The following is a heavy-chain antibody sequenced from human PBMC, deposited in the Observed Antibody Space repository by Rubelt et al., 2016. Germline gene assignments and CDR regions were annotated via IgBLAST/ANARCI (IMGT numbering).Heavy chain of an antibody. J-gene: IGHJ4*02. D-gene: IGHD6-13*01. Sequence: QVQLVQSGSELKKPGASVKVSCKASGYTFTSYAMNWVRQAPGQGLEWMGWINTNTGNPTYAQGFTGRFVFALDTYFSTAYLQISSRKAEDTAVYYCARVIAAAGRDGNYFDYWGQGTLVTVSS. V-gene: IGHV7-4-1*02. CDR1: GYTFTSYA. CDR3: ARVIAAAGRDGNYFDY. CDR2: INTNTGNP.